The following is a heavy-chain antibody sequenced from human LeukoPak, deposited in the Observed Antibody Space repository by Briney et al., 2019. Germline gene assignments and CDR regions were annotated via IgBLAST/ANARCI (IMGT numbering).Heavy chain of an antibody. CDR1: GYTFTSYD. Sequence: ASVKVSCKASGYTFTSYDINWLRQATGQGLEWMGWMNPNSGNTGYAQKFQGRVTITRNTSISTAYMELSSLRSEDTAVYYCARGRRSSTRVNWFDPWGQGTLVTGSS. V-gene: IGHV1-8*03. D-gene: IGHD2-2*01. CDR3: ARGRRSSTRVNWFDP. J-gene: IGHJ5*02. CDR2: MNPNSGNT.